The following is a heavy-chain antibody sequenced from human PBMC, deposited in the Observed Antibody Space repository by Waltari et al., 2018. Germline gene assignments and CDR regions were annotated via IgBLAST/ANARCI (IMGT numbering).Heavy chain of an antibody. J-gene: IGHJ4*02. D-gene: IGHD3-10*01. CDR3: ARGRRLTGAFDY. V-gene: IGHV4-34*01. Sequence: QVQLQQWGAGLLKPSEPLSLTCAVYGGSFSGYYWSWIRQSPGKGLEWIREIDHSGSTNYNPSLKSRVTISPDTSKNQLSLKLRFVTAADTAVYYCARGRRLTGAFDYWGQGTLVTVSS. CDR1: GGSFSGYY. CDR2: IDHSGST.